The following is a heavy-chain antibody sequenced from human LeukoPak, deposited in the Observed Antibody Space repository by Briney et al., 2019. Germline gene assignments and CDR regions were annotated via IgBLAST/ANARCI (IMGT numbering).Heavy chain of an antibody. Sequence: PSETLSLTCTVSGGSISSSGYYWGWIRQPPGKGLEWIGSIYYSGSTSYNPSLKSRVTITVDTSKNQFSLKLSSVTAADTAVYYCARSGRYSGSLGAWGQGTLVTVSS. CDR2: IYYSGST. CDR1: GGSISSSGYY. V-gene: IGHV4-39*07. D-gene: IGHD1-26*01. CDR3: ARSGRYSGSLGA. J-gene: IGHJ5*02.